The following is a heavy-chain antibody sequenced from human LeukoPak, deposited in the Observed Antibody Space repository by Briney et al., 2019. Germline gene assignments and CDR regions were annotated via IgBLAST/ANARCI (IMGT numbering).Heavy chain of an antibody. CDR2: IGWNSGSL. CDR1: GFTFDDYA. CDR3: AKDRIAARLYYFDY. J-gene: IGHJ4*02. D-gene: IGHD2-21*01. Sequence: PGGSLRLSCAASGFTFDDYAMYRVRQAPGKGLEWVAGIGWNSGSLGYADSVKGRFTISGDNAKNSLYLQMNSLRAEDTALYYCAKDRIAARLYYFDYWGQGTLVTVSS. V-gene: IGHV3-9*01.